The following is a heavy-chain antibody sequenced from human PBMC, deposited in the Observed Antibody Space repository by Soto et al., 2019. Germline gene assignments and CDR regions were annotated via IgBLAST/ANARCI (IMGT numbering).Heavy chain of an antibody. CDR1: GYTFTSYG. V-gene: IGHV1-18*01. CDR3: ARGGTRGPPNHHYYYGMDV. CDR2: ISAYNGNT. D-gene: IGHD3-16*01. J-gene: IGHJ6*02. Sequence: ASVKVSCKASGYTFTSYGISWVRQAPGQGLEWMGWISAYNGNTNYAQKLQGRVTMTTDTSTSTAYMELRSLRSDDTAVYYCARGGTRGPPNHHYYYGMDVWGQGTTVTVSS.